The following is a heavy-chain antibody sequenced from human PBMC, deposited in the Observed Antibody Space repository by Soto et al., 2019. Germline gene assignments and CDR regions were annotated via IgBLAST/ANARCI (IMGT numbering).Heavy chain of an antibody. Sequence: GGSLRLSCAASGFTFSGYGMHWVRQAPGKGLEWVAVISYDGINKYYADSVKGRFSISRDNSKNTLYLQMSSLRAEDTAVYYCVKDGSSGWPYYYGMDVWGHGTTVTVYS. CDR2: ISYDGINK. V-gene: IGHV3-30*18. CDR3: VKDGSSGWPYYYGMDV. CDR1: GFTFSGYG. J-gene: IGHJ6*02. D-gene: IGHD6-19*01.